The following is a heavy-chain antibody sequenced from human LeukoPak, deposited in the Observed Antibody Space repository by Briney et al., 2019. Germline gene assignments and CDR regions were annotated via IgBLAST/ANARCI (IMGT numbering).Heavy chain of an antibody. CDR3: TRSRVSGSYFDYHSGMDV. CDR2: VSFSGTT. V-gene: IGHV4-59*12. J-gene: IGHJ6*02. Sequence: GWXRQPPGKXLXGIGXVSFSGTTKYSPSLNSRVTISRDTSKNQFSLRVNSVTAADTAVYYCTRSRVSGSYFDYHSGMDVWGQGTTVIVS. D-gene: IGHD1-26*01.